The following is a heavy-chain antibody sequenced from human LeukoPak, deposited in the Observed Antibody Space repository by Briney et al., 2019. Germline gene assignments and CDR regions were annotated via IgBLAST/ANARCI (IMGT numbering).Heavy chain of an antibody. Sequence: PSETLSLTRTVSGGSLTYYYWTWIRQAPGGRPGWVGFIYYSGRTNYNPSLESRVAFSVDTSKNQVSLKLSSVTAADTAIYFCACLTNTTGYFPWYLDLWGRGTLVTVSS. D-gene: IGHD3-9*01. CDR1: GGSLTYYY. CDR2: IYYSGRT. J-gene: IGHJ2*01. CDR3: ACLTNTTGYFPWYLDL. V-gene: IGHV4-59*01.